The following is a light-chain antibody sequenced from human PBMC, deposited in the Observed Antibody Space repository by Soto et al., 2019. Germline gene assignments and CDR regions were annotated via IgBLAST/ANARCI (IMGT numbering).Light chain of an antibody. V-gene: IGKV1-5*01. CDR1: ESISTW. CDR2: GAS. Sequence: DIQMTQSPSTLSASVGDRVTITCRTSESISTWLAWYQQKPGKYPKLLIYGASFLERGVPSRFSGSGSGTEFTLAISSLQPDDFAAYYCQQYSSFSYTFGPGTQLEIK. J-gene: IGKJ2*01. CDR3: QQYSSFSYT.